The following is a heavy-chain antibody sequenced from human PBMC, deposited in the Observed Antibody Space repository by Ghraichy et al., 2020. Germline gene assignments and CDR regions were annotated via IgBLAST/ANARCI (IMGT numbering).Heavy chain of an antibody. CDR1: GFTFSASA. V-gene: IGHV3-23*01. CDR2: VNGNGGST. J-gene: IGHJ4*02. D-gene: IGHD4-17*01. Sequence: GGSLRLSCAASGFTFSASAMSWVRQAPGKGLEWVSGVNGNGGSTYYADSVKGRFTISRDNARNTLYLQMNSLRAEDTAVYYCAKDGTATVTKPYYFDYWGQKTLVIVSS. CDR3: AKDGTATVTKPYYFDY.